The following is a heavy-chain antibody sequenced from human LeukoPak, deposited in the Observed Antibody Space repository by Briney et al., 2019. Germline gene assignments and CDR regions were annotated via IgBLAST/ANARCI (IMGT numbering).Heavy chain of an antibody. CDR1: GGFISSYY. Sequence: SETLSLTCTVSGGFISSYYWSWIRQPAGKGLEWIGRIYTSGSTYYNPSLKSRVTMSVDTSKNQFSLKLSSVTAADTAVYYCAREGTHYDFWSGYTTFGALYYFDYWGQGTLVTVSS. V-gene: IGHV4-4*07. J-gene: IGHJ4*02. CDR3: AREGTHYDFWSGYTTFGALYYFDY. CDR2: IYTSGST. D-gene: IGHD3-3*01.